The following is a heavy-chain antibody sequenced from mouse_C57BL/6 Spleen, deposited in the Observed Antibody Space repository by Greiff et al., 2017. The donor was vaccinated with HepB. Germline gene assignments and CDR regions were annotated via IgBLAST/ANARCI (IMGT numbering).Heavy chain of an antibody. CDR2: IYPGNSDT. CDR1: GYTFTSYW. D-gene: IGHD2-4*01. Sequence: VQLQQSGPVLARPGASVKMSCKTSGYTFTSYWMHWVKQRPGQGLEWIGAIYPGNSDTSYNQKFKGKAKLTAVTSASTAYMELSSLTNEDSAVYYCTSYYDYDWFAYWGQGTLVTVSA. CDR3: TSYYDYDWFAY. V-gene: IGHV1-5*01. J-gene: IGHJ3*01.